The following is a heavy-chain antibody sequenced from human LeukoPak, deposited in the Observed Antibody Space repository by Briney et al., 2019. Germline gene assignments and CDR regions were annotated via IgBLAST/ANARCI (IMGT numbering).Heavy chain of an antibody. CDR3: ARSVNDCSGGSCYGEYFDY. Sequence: ASVKVSCKASGYTFTSYAMHWVRQAPGQRLEWMGWINAGNGNTKYSQKFQGRVTITRDTSASTAYMELSSLRSEDTAVCYCARSVNDCSGGSCYGEYFDYWGQGTLVTVSS. D-gene: IGHD2-15*01. CDR1: GYTFTSYA. V-gene: IGHV1-3*01. CDR2: INAGNGNT. J-gene: IGHJ4*02.